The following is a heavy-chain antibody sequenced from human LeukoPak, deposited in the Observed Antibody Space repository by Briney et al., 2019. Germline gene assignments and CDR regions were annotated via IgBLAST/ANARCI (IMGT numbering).Heavy chain of an antibody. Sequence: GGFLRLSCAASGFTFSNAWMSWVRQAPGKGLEWVGRIKSKTDGGTTDYAAPVKGRFTISRDDSKNTLYLQMNSLKTEDTAVYYCTTDVGFLEEINDYWGQGTLVTVSS. D-gene: IGHD3-3*02. J-gene: IGHJ4*02. CDR2: IKSKTDGGTT. V-gene: IGHV3-15*01. CDR3: TTDVGFLEEINDY. CDR1: GFTFSNAW.